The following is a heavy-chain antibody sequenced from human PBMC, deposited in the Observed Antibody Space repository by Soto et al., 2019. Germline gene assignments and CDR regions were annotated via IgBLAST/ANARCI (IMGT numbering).Heavy chain of an antibody. CDR2: MNPNSGNT. J-gene: IGHJ6*03. V-gene: IGHV1-8*01. CDR3: ARGLAELDLWSGFAPPYMDV. Sequence: GASAKVSCKASGYTFTSYDINWVRQATGQGLEWMGWMNPNSGNTGYAQKFQGRVTMTRNTSISTAYMELSSLRSEDTAVYYCARGLAELDLWSGFAPPYMDVWGKGTTVTVSS. CDR1: GYTFTSYD. D-gene: IGHD3-3*01.